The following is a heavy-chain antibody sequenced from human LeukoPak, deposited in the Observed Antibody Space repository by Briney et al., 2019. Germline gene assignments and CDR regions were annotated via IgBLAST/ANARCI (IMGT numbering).Heavy chain of an antibody. CDR1: GFTFEDYA. Sequence: GGSLRLSCAASGFTFEDYAMHWVRQPPGKGLEWVSLISGDGGRTYYADSVQGRFTISRDKSKNSLYLQMNSLRTEDTALYYCVKGLVKGYYYGMDVWGQGTTVTVSS. D-gene: IGHD3/OR15-3a*01. CDR2: ISGDGGRT. J-gene: IGHJ6*02. CDR3: VKGLVKGYYYGMDV. V-gene: IGHV3-43*02.